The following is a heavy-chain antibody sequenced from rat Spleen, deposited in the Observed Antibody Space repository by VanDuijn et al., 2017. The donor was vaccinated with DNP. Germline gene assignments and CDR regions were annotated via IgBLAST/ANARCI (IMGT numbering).Heavy chain of an antibody. CDR3: ARFLPFDY. V-gene: IGHV3-1*01. D-gene: IGHD1-2*01. CDR1: VDSPSCNY. CDR2: ISYSGST. J-gene: IGHJ2*01. Sequence: SVPVDSPSCNYWGWIRKFPGNKMEWIGLISYSGSTNYNPSLKSRISITRDTSKNQFFLQLNSVTTEDTATYYCARFLPFDYWGQGVVVTVSS.